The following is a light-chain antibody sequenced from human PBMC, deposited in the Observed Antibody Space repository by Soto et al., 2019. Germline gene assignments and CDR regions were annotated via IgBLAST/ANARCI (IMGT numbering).Light chain of an antibody. Sequence: DIQMTQSPSTLSASVGDRATITCRARQNINRWLAWYQQRPGKAPNLLIHKASTLEVGVPSRFSGSASGTEFTLTISSLQPDDFAVYFCLQYNVYPLSFGGGTKVEIK. CDR3: LQYNVYPLS. CDR2: KAS. J-gene: IGKJ4*01. V-gene: IGKV1-5*03. CDR1: QNINRW.